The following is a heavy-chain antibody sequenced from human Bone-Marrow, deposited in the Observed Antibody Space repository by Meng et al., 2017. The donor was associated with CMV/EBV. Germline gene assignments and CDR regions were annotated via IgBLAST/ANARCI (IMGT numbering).Heavy chain of an antibody. CDR1: GFTFSSYW. CDR3: ARDRGMTTKIFGYFDL. J-gene: IGHJ2*01. D-gene: IGHD4-11*01. Sequence: GESLKISCAASGFTFSSYWMHWVRQAPGKGLVWVSRINSDGSSTSYADSVKGRFTISRDNAKNTLYLQMNSLRAEDTAVYYCARDRGMTTKIFGYFDLWGRGTLVTVSS. CDR2: INSDGSST. V-gene: IGHV3-74*01.